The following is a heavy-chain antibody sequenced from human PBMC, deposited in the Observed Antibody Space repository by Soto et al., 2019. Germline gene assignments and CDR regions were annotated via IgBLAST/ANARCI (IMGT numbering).Heavy chain of an antibody. Sequence: QVQLQESGPGLVKPSETLSLTCTVSGGSISSYYWSWIRQPAGKGLEWMGRIYTRGSTNYNPSRKSRVTMSGDTAKNQFARKLSAVTAADTAVYYCARVMEQRALDYWGQGTLGTVSA. CDR2: IYTRGST. V-gene: IGHV4-4*07. CDR1: GGSISSYY. D-gene: IGHD6-25*01. CDR3: ARVMEQRALDY. J-gene: IGHJ4*02.